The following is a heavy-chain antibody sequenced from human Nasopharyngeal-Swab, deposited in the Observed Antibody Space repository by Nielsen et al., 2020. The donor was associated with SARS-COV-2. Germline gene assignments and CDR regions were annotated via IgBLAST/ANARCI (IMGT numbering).Heavy chain of an antibody. D-gene: IGHD5-24*01. J-gene: IGHJ6*02. V-gene: IGHV4-34*01. CDR2: INHNERT. CDR3: ARAGRVGDAYTGLDV. CDR1: GGSFNGFY. Sequence: SETLSLTCSVSGGSFNGFYWNWIRQPPGKGLEWIGEINHNERTNYNPSLKSRVTMSVDTSTNQVSLKLNSLTATDTAVYHCARAGRVGDAYTGLDVWGQGTTVTVSS.